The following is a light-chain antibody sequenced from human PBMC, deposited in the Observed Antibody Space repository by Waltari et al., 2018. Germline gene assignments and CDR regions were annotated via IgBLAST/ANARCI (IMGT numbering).Light chain of an antibody. V-gene: IGKV4-1*01. CDR3: QQYYSSPWT. CDR1: QSVLYSSNNKNY. J-gene: IGKJ1*01. Sequence: DIVMTQSPDSLAVSLGERATINCKSSQSVLYSSNNKNYLAWYQQKPGQPPKLLISWQYTRGAGVPDRFRGSGSGTDFTLTISTLQAEDVAVYYCQQYYSSPWTFGQGTKVEIK. CDR2: WQY.